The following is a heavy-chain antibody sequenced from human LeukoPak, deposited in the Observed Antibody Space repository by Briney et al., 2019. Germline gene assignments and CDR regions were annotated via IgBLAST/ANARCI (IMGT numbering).Heavy chain of an antibody. CDR2: IFSSGYT. Sequence: PSETLSLTCTVSGDSISTYYWSWIRQPAGKGLEWIGRIFSSGYTNYNPSLKSRVRMSVDTSKKQFSLKLNSLTAADTAVYYCARIVSDCGDTRCSDTFDPWGQGILVTVSS. D-gene: IGHD2-21*01. CDR3: ARIVSDCGDTRCSDTFDP. J-gene: IGHJ5*02. CDR1: GDSISTYY. V-gene: IGHV4-4*07.